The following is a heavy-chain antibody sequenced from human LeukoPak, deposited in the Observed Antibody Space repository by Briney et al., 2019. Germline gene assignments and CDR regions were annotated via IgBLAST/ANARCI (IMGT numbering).Heavy chain of an antibody. CDR3: ARGSTYYDSSGQVPFDY. CDR2: IGSSSSTI. V-gene: IGHV3-48*01. D-gene: IGHD3-22*01. J-gene: IGHJ4*02. CDR1: GFTFSTYS. Sequence: PGGSLRLSCAASGFTFSTYSMNWVRQAPGKGLEWVSYIGSSSSTIYYADSVKGRFTISRDNAKNSLYLQMNSLRAEDTAVYYCARGSTYYDSSGQVPFDYWGQGTLVTVSS.